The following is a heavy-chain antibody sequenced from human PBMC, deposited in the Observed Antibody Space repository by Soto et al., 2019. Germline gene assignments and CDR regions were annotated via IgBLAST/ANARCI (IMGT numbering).Heavy chain of an antibody. J-gene: IGHJ6*02. CDR3: ARLGVPYAMDV. CDR1: GFTFSTYW. V-gene: IGHV3-7*03. Sequence: PRGSLRLSCAASGFTFSTYWMTWVRQAPGKGREWVANIKQDGSEKHCVDSVKGRFTISRDNAKNSLYLQVNSLRDEDTAVYYCARLGVPYAMDVWGQGTTVTVSS. D-gene: IGHD3-3*01. CDR2: IKQDGSEK.